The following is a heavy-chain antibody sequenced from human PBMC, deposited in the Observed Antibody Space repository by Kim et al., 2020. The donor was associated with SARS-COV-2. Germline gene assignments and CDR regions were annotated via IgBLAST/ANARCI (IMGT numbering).Heavy chain of an antibody. J-gene: IGHJ4*02. V-gene: IGHV3-49*03. CDR1: GFTFGDYA. CDR2: IRSKAYGGTT. Sequence: GRSLRLSCTASGFTFGDYAMSWFRQAPGKGLEWVGFIRSKAYGGTTEYAASVKGRFTISRDDSKSIAYLQMNSLKTEDTAVYYCTSLRVEWELPDYWGQGTLVTVSS. CDR3: TSLRVEWELPDY. D-gene: IGHD1-26*01.